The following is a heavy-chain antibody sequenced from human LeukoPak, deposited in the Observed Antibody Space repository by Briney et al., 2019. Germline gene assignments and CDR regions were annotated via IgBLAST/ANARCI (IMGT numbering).Heavy chain of an antibody. CDR3: AKDQHYFGSGYTFDY. D-gene: IGHD3-10*01. J-gene: IGHJ4*02. Sequence: GGSLRLSCAGSGFTVRSNYMTWVRQAPGKGLEWVSIMYSSGSTYYADSVRGRFTISRDNSKNTLYLQMHSLRAEDTAVYYCAKDQHYFGSGYTFDYWGQGTLVTVSS. V-gene: IGHV3-53*01. CDR2: MYSSGST. CDR1: GFTVRSNY.